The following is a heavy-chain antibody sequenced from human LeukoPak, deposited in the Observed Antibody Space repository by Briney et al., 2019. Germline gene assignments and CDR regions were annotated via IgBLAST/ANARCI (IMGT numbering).Heavy chain of an antibody. CDR2: IYDNGRS. J-gene: IGHJ4*02. CDR3: ARDGDSNWSFQY. CDR1: GGSISRGGSY. V-gene: IGHV4-31*03. D-gene: IGHD4-11*01. Sequence: SQTLSLTCTVSGGSISRGGSYWSWIRQHPGKGLEWIGHIYDNGRSFDNVSLKSRVSLSVDISKNQFFLKLTSVTAADTAVYYCARDGDSNWSFQYWGQGILVTVSS.